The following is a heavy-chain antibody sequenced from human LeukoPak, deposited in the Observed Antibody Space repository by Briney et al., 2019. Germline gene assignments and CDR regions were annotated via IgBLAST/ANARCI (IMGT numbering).Heavy chain of an antibody. V-gene: IGHV3-30-3*01. D-gene: IGHD3-3*01. CDR1: GFTFSSYA. Sequence: GGSLRLSCAASGFTFSSYAMHWVRQAPGKGLEWVAVISYDGSNKYYADSVKGRFTISRDNSKNTLYLQMNSLRAEDTAVYYCARDSHYDFWSGYYLYYYYYYMDVWGKGTTVTVSS. CDR3: ARDSHYDFWSGYYLYYYYYYMDV. J-gene: IGHJ6*03. CDR2: ISYDGSNK.